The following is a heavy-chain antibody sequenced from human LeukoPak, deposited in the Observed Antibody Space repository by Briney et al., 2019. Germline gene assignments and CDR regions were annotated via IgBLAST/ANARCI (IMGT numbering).Heavy chain of an antibody. J-gene: IGHJ4*02. Sequence: PSETLSLTCAVYGGSFSGYYWSWIRQPPGKGLEWIGEINHSGSTNYNPSLKSRVTMSVDTSKNQFSLKLSSVTAADTAVYYCARAKYYYDSSGGDYFDYWGQGTLVTVSS. CDR3: ARAKYYYDSSGGDYFDY. D-gene: IGHD3-22*01. CDR2: INHSGST. CDR1: GGSFSGYY. V-gene: IGHV4-34*01.